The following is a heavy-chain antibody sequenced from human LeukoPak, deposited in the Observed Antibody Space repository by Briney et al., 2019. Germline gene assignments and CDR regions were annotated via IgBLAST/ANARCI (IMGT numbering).Heavy chain of an antibody. J-gene: IGHJ4*02. D-gene: IGHD4-17*01. CDR3: ALVTTVTYHY. CDR2: ISSSSSTI. Sequence: GGSLRLSCAVSGFTFSSYAMSWVRQAPGKGLEWVSYISSSSSTIYYADSVKGRFTISRDNAKNSLYLQMNSLRDEDTAVYYCALVTTVTYHYWGQGTLVTVSS. CDR1: GFTFSSYA. V-gene: IGHV3-48*02.